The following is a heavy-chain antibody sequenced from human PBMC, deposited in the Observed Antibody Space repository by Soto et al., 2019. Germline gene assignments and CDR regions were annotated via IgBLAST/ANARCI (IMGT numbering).Heavy chain of an antibody. D-gene: IGHD3-9*01. CDR2: ISTYNGNT. CDR3: ARDSRDILTGYYPTFDY. V-gene: IGHV1-18*01. Sequence: GASVKVSCKASGYTFTSYGISWVRQAPGQGFEWMGWISTYNGNTNYAQKLQGRVTMTTDTSTTTAYMELRSLRSDDTAVYYCARDSRDILTGYYPTFDYWGQGTLVTVSS. CDR1: GYTFTSYG. J-gene: IGHJ4*02.